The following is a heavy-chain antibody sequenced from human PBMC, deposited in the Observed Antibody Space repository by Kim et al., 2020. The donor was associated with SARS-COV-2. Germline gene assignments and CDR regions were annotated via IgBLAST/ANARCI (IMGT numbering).Heavy chain of an antibody. CDR2: ISGSGGST. Sequence: GGSLRLSCAASGFTFSSYAMSWVRQAPGKGLEWVSAISGSGGSTYYADSVKGRFTISRDNSKNTLYLQMNSLRAEDTAVYYCAKRRTPGGATNPAFFDYWGQGTLVTVSS. D-gene: IGHD1-26*01. CDR3: AKRRTPGGATNPAFFDY. J-gene: IGHJ4*02. CDR1: GFTFSSYA. V-gene: IGHV3-23*01.